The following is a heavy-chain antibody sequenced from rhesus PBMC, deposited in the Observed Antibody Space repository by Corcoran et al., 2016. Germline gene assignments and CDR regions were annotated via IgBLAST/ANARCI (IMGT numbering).Heavy chain of an antibody. CDR1: GVSISSNY. CDR3: ARRNYGYWYFDL. J-gene: IGHJ2*01. V-gene: IGHV4-173*01. D-gene: IGHD1-26*01. Sequence: QLQLQESSPGLVKPSETLSLTCAVSGVSISSNYWSWIRQPPGKGLEWIGRISGSGGSTDYNPSRKRRVTISTDTSKNQFSLKLSSVTAADTAVYYCARRNYGYWYFDLWGPGTPITISS. CDR2: ISGSGGST.